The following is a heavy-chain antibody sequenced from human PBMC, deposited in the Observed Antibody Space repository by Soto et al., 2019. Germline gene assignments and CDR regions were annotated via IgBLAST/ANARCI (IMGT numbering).Heavy chain of an antibody. V-gene: IGHV1-8*01. J-gene: IGHJ5*02. Sequence: QVQLVQSGAEVKKPGASVKVSCKASGYTFTSYDINWVRQATGQGLEWMGWMNPNSGNTGYAQKFQGRVTMTRNTSISTAYMELSSLRSEDTAVYYCARGFREMIVVVPISDRLSPWGQGTLVTVSS. CDR2: MNPNSGNT. D-gene: IGHD3-22*01. CDR1: GYTFTSYD. CDR3: ARGFREMIVVVPISDRLSP.